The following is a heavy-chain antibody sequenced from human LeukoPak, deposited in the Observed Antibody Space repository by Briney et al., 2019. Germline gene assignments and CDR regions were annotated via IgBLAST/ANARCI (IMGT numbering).Heavy chain of an antibody. J-gene: IGHJ6*02. CDR3: ARHVDYYGMDV. CDR2: IGTAGDT. V-gene: IGHV3-13*01. D-gene: IGHD5-12*01. CDR1: GFTFSSYD. Sequence: AGGSLRLSCAASGFTFSSYDMHWVRQSTGKGLEWVSAIGTAGDTYYSDSVKGRFTISRENARYSLYLQMNSLRAGDTAVYYCARHVDYYGMDVWGQGTTVTVSS.